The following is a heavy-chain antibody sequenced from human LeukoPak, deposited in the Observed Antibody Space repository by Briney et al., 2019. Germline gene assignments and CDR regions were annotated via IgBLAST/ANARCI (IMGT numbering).Heavy chain of an antibody. J-gene: IGHJ4*02. CDR3: ARDRGYYYDY. CDR2: ISTSSTTI. Sequence: GGSLRLACAASGFTFSSHSMNWVRQAPGKGLEWVSYISTSSTTIYYADSVKGRFTISRDNAKNSLYLQMNSLRDEDTAVYYCARDRGYYYDYWGQGTLVTVSS. CDR1: GFTFSSHS. V-gene: IGHV3-48*02. D-gene: IGHD3-10*01.